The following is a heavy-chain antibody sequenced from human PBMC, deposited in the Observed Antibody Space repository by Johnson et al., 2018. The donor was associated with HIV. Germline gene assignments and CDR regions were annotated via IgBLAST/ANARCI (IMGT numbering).Heavy chain of an antibody. Sequence: QMLLVESGGGVVQPGGSLRLSCAASGFTFSSYAMHWVRQAPGKGLEWVAVISYDGSNKYYADSVKGRFTISRDNSKNTLYLQMNSLRAEDTAVYYCARDPKRSGSYYKDAFDIWGQGTMVTVSS. J-gene: IGHJ3*02. CDR2: ISYDGSNK. V-gene: IGHV3-30-3*01. CDR3: ARDPKRSGSYYKDAFDI. D-gene: IGHD3-10*01. CDR1: GFTFSSYA.